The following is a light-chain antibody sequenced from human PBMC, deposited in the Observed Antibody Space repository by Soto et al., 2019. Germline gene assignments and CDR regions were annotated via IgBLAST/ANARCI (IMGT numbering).Light chain of an antibody. J-gene: IGKJ1*01. CDR2: WAS. Sequence: DIVVTQSSASLAVSPVERATINCKSSQSILYSSTNKNYLSWYQQKPGQPPKLLIYWASTRESGVPDRFIGSGSATDFTLIISSMQAEDVALYCCHQYYTNPWTFGQGTKVDIK. V-gene: IGKV4-1*01. CDR3: HQYYTNPWT. CDR1: QSILYSSTNKNY.